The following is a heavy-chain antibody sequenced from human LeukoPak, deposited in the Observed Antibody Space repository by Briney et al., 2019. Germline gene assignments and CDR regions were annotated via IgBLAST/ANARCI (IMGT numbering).Heavy chain of an antibody. Sequence: GGSLSLSCVASGFTFSSYVMSGVRQSPGKGLEGVSAISGSGDNTYYADSVKGRFTISRDNSKNTLYLQMNSLRAEDTAVYYCAKHIGGRYTYYYYYGMDVWGQGTTVTVSS. CDR2: ISGSGDNT. J-gene: IGHJ6*02. CDR3: AKHIGGRYTYYYYYGMDV. V-gene: IGHV3-23*01. D-gene: IGHD1-26*01. CDR1: GFTFSSYV.